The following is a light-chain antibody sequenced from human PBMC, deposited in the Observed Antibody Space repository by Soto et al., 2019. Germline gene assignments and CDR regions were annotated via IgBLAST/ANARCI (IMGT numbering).Light chain of an antibody. V-gene: IGLV2-14*03. CDR3: SSYTSSSTRV. Sequence: QSVLTQPASVSGSPGESITISCTGTSSDVGAYDYVTWYQQHPDKAPKLIIYEVSHRPSGVSNRCSGSKAVNTATLTISGRQAEDEADYYCSSYTSSSTRVFGTGTKRTVL. CDR2: EVS. CDR1: SSDVGAYDY. J-gene: IGLJ1*01.